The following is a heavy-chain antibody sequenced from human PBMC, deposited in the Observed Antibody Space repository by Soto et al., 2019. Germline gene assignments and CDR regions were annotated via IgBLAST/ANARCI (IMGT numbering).Heavy chain of an antibody. J-gene: IGHJ6*03. V-gene: IGHV1-69*02. CDR1: GGTFSSYT. CDR2: IIPILGIA. CDR3: ARSRGSGYSYYYMDV. Sequence: GASVKVSCKASGGTFSSYTISWVRQAPGQGLEWMGRIIPILGIANYAQKFQGRVTITADKSTSTAYMELSSLRSEDTAVYYCARSRGSGYSYYYMDVWGKGTTVTVSS. D-gene: IGHD3-3*01.